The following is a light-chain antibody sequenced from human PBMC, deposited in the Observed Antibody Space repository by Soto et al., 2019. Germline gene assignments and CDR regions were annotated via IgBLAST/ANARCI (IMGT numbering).Light chain of an antibody. Sequence: DIPMTQSPSSLSASVGDRVSITCRASQDIANFLAWYQHKPGKVPTLLTYAASTLQSGVPPRFSGSASGADVTLTVSSLQPEDVATYSCQKYNSPPRTCGQGTKVEV. CDR1: QDIANF. CDR2: AAS. J-gene: IGKJ1*01. V-gene: IGKV1-27*01. CDR3: QKYNSPPRT.